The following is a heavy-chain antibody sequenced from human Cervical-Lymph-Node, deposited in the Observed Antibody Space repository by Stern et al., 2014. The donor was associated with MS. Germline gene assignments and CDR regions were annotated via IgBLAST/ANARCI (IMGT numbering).Heavy chain of an antibody. CDR2: VNPTDGRT. CDR1: GDSFASYP. D-gene: IGHD4-17*01. Sequence: QVQLVESGAEVKKPGASVKGSCKASGDSFASYPIHWLRQAPGQGPVWMGIVNPTDGRTTYAQTIIGRVSLDRATHTRKDHMGLRSLRPEDTAMYFCANPLPYANWGQGTRFTVSS. CDR3: ANPLPYAN. J-gene: IGHJ1*01. V-gene: IGHV1-46*03.